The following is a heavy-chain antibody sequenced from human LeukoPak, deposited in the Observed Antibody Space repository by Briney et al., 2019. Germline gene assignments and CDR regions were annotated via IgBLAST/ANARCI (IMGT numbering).Heavy chain of an antibody. CDR2: IKEDGSDI. J-gene: IGHJ2*01. Sequence: GGSLRLSCAASGFTFSVFWMFWVRQAPGKGLEWVADIKEDGSDIYSVDSVKGRFTISRDNAKNSLYLQMNSLRAEDTAVYYCARDTYRFFDLWGRGTLVTVSS. V-gene: IGHV3-7*01. CDR1: GFTFSVFW. CDR3: ARDTYRFFDL.